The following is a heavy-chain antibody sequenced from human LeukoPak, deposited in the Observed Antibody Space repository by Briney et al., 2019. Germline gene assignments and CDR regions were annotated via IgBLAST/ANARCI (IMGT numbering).Heavy chain of an antibody. CDR2: ISWNSGSI. CDR1: GFTFDDYA. D-gene: IGHD5-18*01. CDR3: AKDYTAMVRGPDY. V-gene: IGHV3-9*01. J-gene: IGHJ4*02. Sequence: GGSLRLSCAASGFTFDDYAMHWVRQAPGKGLEWVSGISWNSGSIGYADSVKGRLTISRDNAKNSLYLQMNSLRAEDTALYYCAKDYTAMVRGPDYWGQGTLVTVSS.